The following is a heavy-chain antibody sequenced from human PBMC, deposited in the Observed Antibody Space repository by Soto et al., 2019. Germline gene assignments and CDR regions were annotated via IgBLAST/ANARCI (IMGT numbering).Heavy chain of an antibody. J-gene: IGHJ4*02. CDR3: AKARWRGMTTVTFYFDY. CDR2: ISGSGGST. Sequence: GGSLRLSCAASGFTFSSYAMSWVRQAPGKGLEWVSAISGSGGSTYYADSVKGRFTISRDNSKNTLYLQMNSLRAEDTAVYYCAKARWRGMTTVTFYFDYWGQGTLVTVSS. V-gene: IGHV3-23*01. D-gene: IGHD4-17*01. CDR1: GFTFSSYA.